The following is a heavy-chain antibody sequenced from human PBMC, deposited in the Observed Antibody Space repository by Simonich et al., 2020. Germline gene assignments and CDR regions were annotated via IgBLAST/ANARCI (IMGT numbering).Heavy chain of an antibody. CDR3: ARFRGRYFDWLFDY. V-gene: IGHV3-7*01. J-gene: IGHJ4*02. CDR2: IKQDGSEK. D-gene: IGHD3-9*01. Sequence: EVQLVESGGGLVQPGGSLRLSCAASGFTFSSYWMSWVRQAPGKGREWVGKIKQDGSEKYYGDSVKGRCTLSRDNAKNSLYLQMNSLRAEDTAVYYCARFRGRYFDWLFDYWGQGTLVTVSS. CDR1: GFTFSSYW.